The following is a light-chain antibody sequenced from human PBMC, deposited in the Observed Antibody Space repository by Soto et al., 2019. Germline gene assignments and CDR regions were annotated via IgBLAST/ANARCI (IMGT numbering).Light chain of an antibody. CDR1: QRLSSSS. CDR3: QQLNSYPLT. J-gene: IGKJ4*01. Sequence: EIVLTQSPATLSLSPGERATLSCRASQRLSSSSLAWYQQKPGQAPRLLISGASSRATGIPDRFSGSGSGTDFTLTISRLEPEDFATYYCQQLNSYPLTFGGGTKVDIK. V-gene: IGKV3-20*01. CDR2: GAS.